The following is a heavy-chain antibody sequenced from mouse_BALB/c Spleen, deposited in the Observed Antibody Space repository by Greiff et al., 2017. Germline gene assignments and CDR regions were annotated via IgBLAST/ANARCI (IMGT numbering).Heavy chain of an antibody. CDR2: ISDGGSYT. J-gene: IGHJ4*01. D-gene: IGHD2-4*01. V-gene: IGHV5-4*02. CDR1: GFTFSDYY. CDR3: ARDGIYYDYGYAMDY. Sequence: EVKLMESGGGLVKPGGSLKLSCAASGFTFSDYYMYWVRQTPEKRLEWVATISDGGSYTYYPDSVKGRFTISRDNAKNNLYLQMSSLKSEDTAMYYCARDGIYYDYGYAMDYWGQGTSVTVSS.